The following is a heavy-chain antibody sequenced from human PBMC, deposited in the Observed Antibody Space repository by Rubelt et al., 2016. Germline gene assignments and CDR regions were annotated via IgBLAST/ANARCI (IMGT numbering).Heavy chain of an antibody. D-gene: IGHD1-1*01. CDR3: ARAVYNWSSDY. V-gene: IGHV3-21*01. CDR2: ISSSSSYI. J-gene: IGHJ4*02. Sequence: GKGLEWVSSISSSSSYIYYADSVKGRFTISRDNAKNSLYLQMNSLRAEDTAVYYCARAVYNWSSDYWGQGTLVTVSS.